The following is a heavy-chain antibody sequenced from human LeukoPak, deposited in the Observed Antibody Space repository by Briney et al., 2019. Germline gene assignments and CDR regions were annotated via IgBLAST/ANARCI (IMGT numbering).Heavy chain of an antibody. V-gene: IGHV4-4*07. CDR3: AREHIVVVPAAISYYMDV. J-gene: IGHJ6*03. D-gene: IGHD2-2*01. CDR1: GGSISSYY. Sequence: PSETLSLTCTVSGGSISSYYWSWIRQPAGKGLEWIGRIYTSGSTNYNPSLKSRVTMSVDTSKNQFSLKLSSVTAADTAVYCCAREHIVVVPAAISYYMDVWGKGTTVTVSS. CDR2: IYTSGST.